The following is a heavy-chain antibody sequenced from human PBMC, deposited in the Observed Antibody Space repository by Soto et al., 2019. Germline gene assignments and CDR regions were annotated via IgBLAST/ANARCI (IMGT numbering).Heavy chain of an antibody. V-gene: IGHV4-59*08. D-gene: IGHD4-17*01. CDR2: IYYSGST. Sequence: SETLSLTCTVSGGSISSYYWSWIRQPPGKGLEWIGYIYYSGSTNYNPSLKSRVNISVDTSKNQFSLKLSSVTAADTAVYYCARYDYGDLYYFDYWGQGTLVTVSS. J-gene: IGHJ4*02. CDR3: ARYDYGDLYYFDY. CDR1: GGSISSYY.